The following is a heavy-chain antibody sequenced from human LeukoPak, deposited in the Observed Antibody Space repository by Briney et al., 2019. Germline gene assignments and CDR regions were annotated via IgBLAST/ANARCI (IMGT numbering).Heavy chain of an antibody. CDR2: INHSGST. CDR3: ATRPYSSSWMGWFDP. V-gene: IGHV4-34*01. J-gene: IGHJ5*02. Sequence: PETLSLTCAVYGGSFSGYYWSWIRQPPGKGLEWIGEINHSGSTNYNPSLKSRVTISVDTSKNQFSLKLSSVTAADTAVYYCATRPYSSSWMGWFDPWGQGTLVTVSS. CDR1: GGSFSGYY. D-gene: IGHD6-13*01.